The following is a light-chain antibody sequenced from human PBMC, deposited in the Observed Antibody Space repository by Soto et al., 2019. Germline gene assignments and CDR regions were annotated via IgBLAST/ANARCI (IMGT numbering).Light chain of an antibody. J-gene: IGKJ2*01. Sequence: ELVMPQSPATLSVSPGESATLSCRASPSVSRYLAWYPQKPGLPPRLLIYDASTRATGIPDRFSGSGSGTDFTLTISSLQSADFAVYYCQQYSNWPPLYTFGRGTKLEIK. V-gene: IGKV3-15*01. CDR1: PSVSRY. CDR2: DAS. CDR3: QQYSNWPPLYT.